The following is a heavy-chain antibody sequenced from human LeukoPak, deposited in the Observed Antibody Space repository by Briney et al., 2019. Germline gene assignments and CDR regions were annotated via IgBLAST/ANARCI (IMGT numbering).Heavy chain of an antibody. D-gene: IGHD6-13*01. CDR3: ARDLAAAGTFDY. J-gene: IGHJ4*02. CDR2: LSYDGSNK. V-gene: IGHV3-30-3*01. CDR1: GFTFSIYA. Sequence: QPGRSLRLSCAASGFTFSIYAMHWVRQAPGRGREWGAVLSYDGSNKYYAASVQGRFTISRDNSKNTLYLQMNSLRAEDTAVYYCARDLAAAGTFDYWGQGTLVTVSS.